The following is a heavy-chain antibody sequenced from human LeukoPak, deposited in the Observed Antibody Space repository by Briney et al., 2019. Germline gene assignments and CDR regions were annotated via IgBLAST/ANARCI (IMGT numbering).Heavy chain of an antibody. CDR3: ASRTVMADFDY. D-gene: IGHD3-16*01. CDR2: IYYSGST. V-gene: IGHV4-30-4*01. J-gene: IGHJ4*02. Sequence: SETLSLTCTVSGGSISSGDYYWSWIRQPPGKGLEWIGYIYYSGSTYYNPSLKSRVTISVDTSKNQFSLKLSSVTAADTAVYYCASRTVMADFDYWGQGTLVTVSS. CDR1: GGSISSGDYY.